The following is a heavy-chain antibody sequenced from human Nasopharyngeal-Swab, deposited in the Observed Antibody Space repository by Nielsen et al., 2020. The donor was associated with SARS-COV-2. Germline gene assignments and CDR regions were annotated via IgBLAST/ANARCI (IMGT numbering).Heavy chain of an antibody. CDR2: ISGSGGNT. J-gene: IGHJ4*02. CDR1: WFAFGNYA. Sequence: GESLKISCTVSWFAFGNYAMSLVRPAPGKGLEWVSGISGSGGNTFVADSVKGRFTISRDNSKNTLYLQMSSLRVADTATYYCAKEGSIIVGTFFDSWGQGALVTVSP. CDR3: AKEGSIIVGTFFDS. V-gene: IGHV3-23*01. D-gene: IGHD1-26*01.